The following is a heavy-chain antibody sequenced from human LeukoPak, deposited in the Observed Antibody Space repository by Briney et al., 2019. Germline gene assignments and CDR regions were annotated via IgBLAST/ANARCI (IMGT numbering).Heavy chain of an antibody. V-gene: IGHV4-61*01. Sequence: PSETLSLTCTVSDGSVSSGSYYWSWIRQPPGKGLEWIGNIYYSGRTHYNPSLKSRVTISVDTSKNQFSLKLNSVTAADTAVYYCTRADVDTAMVDFDYWGQGTLVTVSS. CDR3: TRADVDTAMVDFDY. CDR1: DGSVSSGSYY. D-gene: IGHD5-18*01. CDR2: IYYSGRT. J-gene: IGHJ4*02.